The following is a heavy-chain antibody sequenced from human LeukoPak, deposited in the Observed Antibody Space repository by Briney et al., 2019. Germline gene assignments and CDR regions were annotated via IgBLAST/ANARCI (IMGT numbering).Heavy chain of an antibody. Sequence: SETLSLTCTISGGSISNYYWSWIRQPAGKGLEWIGRIYTSGSTNYNPSLKSRVTISVDTSKNQFSLKLSSVTAADTAVYYCARDPDYSYYMDVWGKGTTVTVSS. CDR3: ARDPDYSYYMDV. J-gene: IGHJ6*03. CDR2: IYTSGST. CDR1: GGSISNYY. V-gene: IGHV4-4*07.